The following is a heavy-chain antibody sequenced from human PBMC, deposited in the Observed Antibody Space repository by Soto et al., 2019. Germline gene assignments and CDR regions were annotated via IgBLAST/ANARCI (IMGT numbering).Heavy chain of an antibody. CDR3: ARGPRTTVTPFYFDY. Sequence: PGGSLRLSCAASGFTFSSYWMHWVRQAPGKGLVWVSRINSDGSSTSYADSVKGRFTISRDNAKNTLYLQMNSLRAEDTAVYYCARGPRTTVTPFYFDYWGQGTLVTVSS. CDR2: INSDGSST. J-gene: IGHJ4*02. V-gene: IGHV3-74*01. CDR1: GFTFSSYW. D-gene: IGHD4-17*01.